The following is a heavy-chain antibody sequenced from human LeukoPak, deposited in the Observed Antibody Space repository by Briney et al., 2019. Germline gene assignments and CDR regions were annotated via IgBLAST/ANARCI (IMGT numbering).Heavy chain of an antibody. CDR2: ISAYNGNT. Sequence: GAAVKVSFKSSGYTFTSYGISWMRQPPGQGLEWMGWISAYNGNTNYAQKLQGRVTITTDTSTSTAYMELRSLRSDDTAVYYCARDGGSGIYPNDYWGQGTLVTVSS. V-gene: IGHV1-18*04. CDR3: ARDGGSGIYPNDY. CDR1: GYTFTSYG. J-gene: IGHJ4*02. D-gene: IGHD3-10*01.